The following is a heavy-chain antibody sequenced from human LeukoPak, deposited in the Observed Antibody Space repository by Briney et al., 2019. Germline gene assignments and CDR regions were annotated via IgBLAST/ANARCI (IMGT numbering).Heavy chain of an antibody. CDR1: GGSISSYY. CDR3: ARDKRTYYYDSSGYYFDY. D-gene: IGHD3-22*01. CDR2: IYYSGST. V-gene: IGHV4-59*01. J-gene: IGHJ4*02. Sequence: SETLSLTCTVSGGSISSYYWSWIRQPPGKGLEWIGYIYYSGSTNYNPSLKSRVTISVDTSKNQFSLKLSSVTAADTAVYYCARDKRTYYYDSSGYYFDYWGQGTLVTASS.